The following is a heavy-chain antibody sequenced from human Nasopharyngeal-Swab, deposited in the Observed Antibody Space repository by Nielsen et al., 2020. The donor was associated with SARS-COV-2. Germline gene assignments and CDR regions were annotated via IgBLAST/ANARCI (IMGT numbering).Heavy chain of an antibody. V-gene: IGHV3-7*01. CDR2: AKQEGSEK. CDR3: ARVPGGYDSSGYYFDQ. CDR1: AFTFSASL. J-gene: IGHJ4*02. D-gene: IGHD3-22*01. Sequence: AESLSLSCAASAFTFSASLMHWVRQATGKVREWVARAKQEGSEKYYVDSVKGRFTISRDNAKNSLYLQMNSLRVEDTAVYYCARVPGGYDSSGYYFDQWGQGTLVTVSS.